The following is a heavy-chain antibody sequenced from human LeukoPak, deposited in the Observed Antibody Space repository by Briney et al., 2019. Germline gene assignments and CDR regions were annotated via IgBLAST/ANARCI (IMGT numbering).Heavy chain of an antibody. J-gene: IGHJ6*02. CDR1: GYTFTSYG. V-gene: IGHV1-69*04. Sequence: SVKVSCKASGYTFTSYGISWVRQAPGQGLEWMGRIIPILGIANYAQKFQGRVTITADKSTSTAYMELSSLRSEDTAVYYCARETKKRGTTVTNNYYYGMDVWGQGTTVTVSS. D-gene: IGHD4-17*01. CDR2: IIPILGIA. CDR3: ARETKKRGTTVTNNYYYGMDV.